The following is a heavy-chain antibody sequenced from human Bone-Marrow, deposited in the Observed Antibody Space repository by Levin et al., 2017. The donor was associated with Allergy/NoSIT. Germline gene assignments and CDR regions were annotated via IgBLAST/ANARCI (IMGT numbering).Heavy chain of an antibody. CDR3: AKSYGDHKFGYHYDGMDV. CDR1: EFTFNNYA. CDR2: ISGSGGSI. J-gene: IGHJ6*02. Sequence: LSLTCAASEFTFNNYAMTWVRQAPGKGLEWVSAISGSGGSIFYADSVKGRFTISRDNSKNTLYLQMNSLRAEDTAVYYCAKSYGDHKFGYHYDGMDVWGQGTTVTVSS. D-gene: IGHD4-17*01. V-gene: IGHV3-23*01.